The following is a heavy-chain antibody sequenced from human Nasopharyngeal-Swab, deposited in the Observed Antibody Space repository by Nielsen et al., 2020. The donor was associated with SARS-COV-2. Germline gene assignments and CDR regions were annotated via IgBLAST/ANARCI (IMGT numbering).Heavy chain of an antibody. V-gene: IGHV1-2*06. CDR2: INPNSGGT. Sequence: ASVKVSCKASGYTFTGYYMHWVRQAPGQGLEWMGRINPNSGGTNYAQKFQGRVTMTRDTSISTAYMELSRLRSDDTAVYYCARDAALQVVVAVADDVGVDYWGQGTLVTVSS. J-gene: IGHJ4*02. CDR3: ARDAALQVVVAVADDVGVDY. CDR1: GYTFTGYY. D-gene: IGHD2-15*01.